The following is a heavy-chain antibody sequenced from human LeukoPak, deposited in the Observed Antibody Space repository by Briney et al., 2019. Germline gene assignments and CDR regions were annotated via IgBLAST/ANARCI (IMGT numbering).Heavy chain of an antibody. Sequence: GGSLRLSCAASGFTFSSYAVSWVRQAPGKGLEWVSAISGSGGSTYYADSVKGRFTISRDNSKNTLYLQMNSLRAEDTAVYYCAKGYYYDSSGYSHWGQGTLVTVSS. J-gene: IGHJ4*02. CDR3: AKGYYYDSSGYSH. V-gene: IGHV3-23*01. CDR1: GFTFSSYA. CDR2: ISGSGGST. D-gene: IGHD3-22*01.